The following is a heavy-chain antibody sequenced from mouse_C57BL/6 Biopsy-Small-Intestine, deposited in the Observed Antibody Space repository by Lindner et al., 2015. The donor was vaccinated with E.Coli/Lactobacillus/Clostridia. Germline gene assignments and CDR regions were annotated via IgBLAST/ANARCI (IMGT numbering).Heavy chain of an antibody. CDR1: GFTSTNSA. CDR3: ATESNMAAGGTTKRPSYYYDMDV. V-gene: IGHV1-4*01. Sequence: SVKVSCKTSGFTSTNSAVQWVWQTRGQRLEWIGSIVVGTGYTRYSQNLQKSVTITRDMSTSTVYMELSSLRSEDSAVYYCATESNMAAGGTTKRPSYYYDMDVWGQGTTVTVSS. CDR2: IVVGTGYT. D-gene: IGHD1-1*02. J-gene: IGHJ1*01.